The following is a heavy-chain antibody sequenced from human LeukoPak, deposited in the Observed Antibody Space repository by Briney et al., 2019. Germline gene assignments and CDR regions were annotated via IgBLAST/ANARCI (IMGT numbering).Heavy chain of an antibody. Sequence: PAQTLSLTCTVAGGLISSYYGRWIRQPTGKGLEWIGYSYYSGSTNYKPALKSRGTISVDTSRNQFSLKMSSVTAADTAVYYCARLKAGPYDFWSGYYHHAYWGQGTLVTVTS. CDR1: GGLISSYY. J-gene: IGHJ4*02. V-gene: IGHV4-59*08. CDR3: ARLKAGPYDFWSGYYHHAY. CDR2: SYYSGST. D-gene: IGHD3-3*01.